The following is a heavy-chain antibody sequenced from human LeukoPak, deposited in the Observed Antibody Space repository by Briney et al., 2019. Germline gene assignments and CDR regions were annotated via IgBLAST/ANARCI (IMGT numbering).Heavy chain of an antibody. CDR3: ARTSKVTSVMDI. CDR2: IDTAGNT. J-gene: IGHJ3*02. Sequence: PGGSLRLSCAASGFNFSGYDMHWVRQATGKGLEWVSAIDTAGNTFYPGSVRGRFTISRENAKNSLYLQMNNVRAGDTAVYYCARTSKVTSVMDIWGQGTMVTVSS. V-gene: IGHV3-13*04. CDR1: GFNFSGYD. D-gene: IGHD3-16*01.